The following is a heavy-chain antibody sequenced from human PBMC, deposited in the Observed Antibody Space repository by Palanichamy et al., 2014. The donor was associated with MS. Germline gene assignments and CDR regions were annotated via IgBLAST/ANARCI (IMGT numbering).Heavy chain of an antibody. D-gene: IGHD4-11*01. J-gene: IGHJ4*02. V-gene: IGHV3-33*01. CDR1: GFTFSSYG. Sequence: GRSLRLSCAASGFTFSSYGMHWVRQAPGRRLEWVAVIYYDGNNKYYADSVKGRFTISRDNSKDTLYLQMSSLRAEDTAVYYCARDLTRRFDFWGQGTLVTVSS. CDR2: IYYDGNNK. CDR3: ARDLTRRFDF.